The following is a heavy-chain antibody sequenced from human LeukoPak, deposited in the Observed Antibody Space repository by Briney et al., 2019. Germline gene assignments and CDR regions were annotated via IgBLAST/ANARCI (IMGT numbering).Heavy chain of an antibody. V-gene: IGHV3-73*01. CDR1: GFTFSGST. CDR3: TSPDILIDY. D-gene: IGHD2-8*01. Sequence: GGSLRLSCAASGFTFSGSTMHWVRQASGKGLEWVGRIRSKANSYATAYAASVKGRFTISRDDSKNTAYLQMNSLKTEDTAVYYCTSPDILIDYWGQGTLVTVSS. J-gene: IGHJ4*02. CDR2: IRSKANSYAT.